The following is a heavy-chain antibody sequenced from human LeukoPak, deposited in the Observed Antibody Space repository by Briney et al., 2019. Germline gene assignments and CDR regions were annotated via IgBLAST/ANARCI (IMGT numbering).Heavy chain of an antibody. Sequence: PGGSLRLSCAASGFTFSSYWMHWVRQAPREGLVWVSRINSDGSTTNYADSVKGRFTISRDNAKNTLYLQMNSLRAEDTAVYYCARGKGLTAAGTGAWYFDLWGRGTLVTVSS. CDR1: GFTFSSYW. CDR3: ARGKGLTAAGTGAWYFDL. J-gene: IGHJ2*01. V-gene: IGHV3-74*01. CDR2: INSDGSTT. D-gene: IGHD6-13*01.